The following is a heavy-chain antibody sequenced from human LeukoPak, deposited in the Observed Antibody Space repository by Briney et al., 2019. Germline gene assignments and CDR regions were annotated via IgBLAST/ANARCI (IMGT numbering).Heavy chain of an antibody. CDR1: GYSVSSGYY. J-gene: IGHJ4*02. CDR2: MYYSGST. CDR3: ARDLTGYYRFDY. V-gene: IGHV4-38-2*02. D-gene: IGHD3-9*01. Sequence: SETLSLTCAVYGYSVSSGYYWGWIRQPPGKGMEWIGTMYYSGSTFYNPSLKSRVTISVDTSKKQFSLKLSSVTDADTAVYYCARDLTGYYRFDYWGQGTLVTVSS.